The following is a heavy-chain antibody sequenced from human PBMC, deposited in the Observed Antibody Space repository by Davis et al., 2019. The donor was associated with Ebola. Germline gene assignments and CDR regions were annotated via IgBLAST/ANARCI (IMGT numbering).Heavy chain of an antibody. CDR2: VYHSGST. CDR1: GGSISSHY. CDR3: ARGDDYDPFDI. D-gene: IGHD2-21*02. Sequence: SGTLSLTCTVSGGSISSHYWNWIRQPPGKGLEWVAYVYHSGSTNYNPFYNPSLKSRVTIAMDTSKNQVSLRLNSVTAADTAVYYCARGDDYDPFDIWGQGTMVTVSS. J-gene: IGHJ3*02. V-gene: IGHV4-59*11.